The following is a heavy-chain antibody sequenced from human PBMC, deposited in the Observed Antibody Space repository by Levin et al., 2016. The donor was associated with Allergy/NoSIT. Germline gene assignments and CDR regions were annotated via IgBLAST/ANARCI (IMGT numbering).Heavy chain of an antibody. V-gene: IGHV3-48*02. J-gene: IGHJ6*02. CDR3: ARDMVVTANLDYYYGMDV. CDR2: ISSSSSNM. CDR1: GFTFSTYS. Sequence: GGSLRLSCAASGFTFSTYSMNWVRQAPGKGLEWISYISSSSSNMYYADSVKGRFTISRDNARNSLYLQMNSLRDEDTAVYYCARDMVVTANLDYYYGMDVWGQGTTVTVSS. D-gene: IGHD2-21*02.